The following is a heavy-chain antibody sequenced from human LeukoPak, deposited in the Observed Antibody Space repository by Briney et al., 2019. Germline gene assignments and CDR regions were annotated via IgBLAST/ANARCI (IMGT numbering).Heavy chain of an antibody. D-gene: IGHD3-22*01. V-gene: IGHV3-7*01. CDR3: ARDLGSPSKDYYDSSGYDFDY. J-gene: IGHJ4*02. CDR2: IKQDGSEK. CDR1: GFTFSSYW. Sequence: GGSLRLSCAASGFTFSSYWMSWVRQAPGKGLEWVANIKQDGSEKYYVDSVKGRFTISRDNAKNALYLQMNSLRAEDTAVYYCARDLGSPSKDYYDSSGYDFDYWGQGTLVTVSS.